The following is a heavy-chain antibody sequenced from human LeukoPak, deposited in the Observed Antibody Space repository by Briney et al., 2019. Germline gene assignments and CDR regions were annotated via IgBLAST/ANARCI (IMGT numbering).Heavy chain of an antibody. Sequence: GGSLRLSCVASGFTFSTYTMNWIRQAPGKGLEWVSGSIGSGGSAFYADSVKGRFSISRDTSENTLFLHMNNLRAGDTAVYYCAKVTEQWLAFDYWGQGTLVTVSS. D-gene: IGHD6-19*01. CDR3: AKVTEQWLAFDY. CDR1: GFTFSTYT. V-gene: IGHV3-23*01. J-gene: IGHJ4*02. CDR2: SIGSGGSA.